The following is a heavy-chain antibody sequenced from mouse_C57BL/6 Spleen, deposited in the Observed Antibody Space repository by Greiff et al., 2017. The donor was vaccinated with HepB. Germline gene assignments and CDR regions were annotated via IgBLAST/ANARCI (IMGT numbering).Heavy chain of an antibody. CDR2: IDPENGDT. CDR3: TRAYYYGSSRYFDV. Sequence: EVKLQESGAELVRPGASVKLSCTASGFNIKDDYMHWVKQRPEQGLEWIGWIDPENGDTEYASKFQGKATITADTSSNTAYLQLSSLTSEDTAVYYCTRAYYYGSSRYFDVWGTGTTVTVSS. CDR1: GFNIKDDY. V-gene: IGHV14-4*01. D-gene: IGHD1-1*01. J-gene: IGHJ1*03.